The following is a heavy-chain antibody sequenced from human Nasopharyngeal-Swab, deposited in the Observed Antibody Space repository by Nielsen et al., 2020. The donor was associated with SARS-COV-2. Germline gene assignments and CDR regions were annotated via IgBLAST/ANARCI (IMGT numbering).Heavy chain of an antibody. CDR2: IHSDPSNT. Sequence: GESLKISCAASGFTFSSYAMSWVRQAPGKGLEWVSVIHSDPSNTYYVDSVKGRFTISRDNSKKTLFLQMDSLRVEDTAVYYCAKVRSCRLDAFDSWGQGTLVTVSS. J-gene: IGHJ4*02. CDR3: AKVRSCRLDAFDS. CDR1: GFTFSSYA. V-gene: IGHV3-23*03. D-gene: IGHD2-2*01.